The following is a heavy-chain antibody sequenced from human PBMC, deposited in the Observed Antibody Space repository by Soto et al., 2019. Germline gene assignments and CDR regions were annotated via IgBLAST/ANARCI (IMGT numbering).Heavy chain of an antibody. Sequence: SETLSLTCTVSGGSISSSSYYWGWIRQPPGKGLEWIGSIYYSGSTYYNPSLKSRVTISVDTSKDQFSLKLSSVTAADTAVYYCARHFGQQLVQVDYWGRGTLVTVSS. CDR3: ARHFGQQLVQVDY. V-gene: IGHV4-39*01. CDR2: IYYSGST. J-gene: IGHJ4*02. D-gene: IGHD6-13*01. CDR1: GGSISSSSYY.